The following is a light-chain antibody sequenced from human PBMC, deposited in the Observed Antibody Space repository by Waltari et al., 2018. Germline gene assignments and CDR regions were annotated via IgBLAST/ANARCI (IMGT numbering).Light chain of an antibody. CDR1: QSVLCSSNNANY. CDR3: QQYYNTPLT. J-gene: IGKJ1*01. Sequence: DIVMTQSTDSLAVSLGESATVNCKSSQSVLCSSNNANYLAWYQQKPGQPPKLLIIWASTRESGVPDRFSGSGSGTDFTLTISSLQAEDVAVYYCQQYYNTPLTFGQGTKVEIK. V-gene: IGKV4-1*01. CDR2: WAS.